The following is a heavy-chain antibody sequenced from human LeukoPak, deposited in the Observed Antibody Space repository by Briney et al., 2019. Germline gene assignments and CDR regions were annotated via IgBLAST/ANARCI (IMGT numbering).Heavy chain of an antibody. CDR1: GFTFSSYS. J-gene: IGHJ5*02. Sequence: PGGSLRLSCAASGFTFSSYSMNWVRQAPGKGLEWVSYISSSSSTIYYADSVKGRFTISRDNAKNSLYLQMNSLRAEDTAVYYCARDFMVRDLGPWGQGTLVTVSS. CDR2: ISSSSSTI. CDR3: ARDFMVRDLGP. D-gene: IGHD3-10*01. V-gene: IGHV3-48*04.